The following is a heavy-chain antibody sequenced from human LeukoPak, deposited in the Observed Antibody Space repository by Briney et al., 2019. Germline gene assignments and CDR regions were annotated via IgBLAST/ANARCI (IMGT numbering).Heavy chain of an antibody. Sequence: SETLSLTCTVSGGSISSGGYYWSWIRQHPGKGLEWIGYIYYSGSTYYNPSLKSRVTMSVDTSKNQFSLKLSSVTAADTAVYYCARDPDYSNYGGDYWGQGTLVTVSS. J-gene: IGHJ4*02. CDR2: IYYSGST. V-gene: IGHV4-31*03. CDR3: ARDPDYSNYGGDY. CDR1: GGSISSGGYY. D-gene: IGHD4-11*01.